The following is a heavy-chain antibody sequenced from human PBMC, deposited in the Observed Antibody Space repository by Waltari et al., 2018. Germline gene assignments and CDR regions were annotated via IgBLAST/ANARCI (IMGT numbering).Heavy chain of an antibody. J-gene: IGHJ4*02. CDR3: ARYPAAGGY. D-gene: IGHD6-13*01. V-gene: IGHV3-53*01. Sequence: EVQLVESGGGLIQPGGSLRLSCAASGFTVSSNYMSWVRQAPGKGLEWVSVIYSGGSTNSADAVEGRFTISRDNSNNTLYLQMNSLRAEDTAVYYGARYPAAGGYWGQGTLVTVSS. CDR1: GFTVSSNY. CDR2: IYSGGST.